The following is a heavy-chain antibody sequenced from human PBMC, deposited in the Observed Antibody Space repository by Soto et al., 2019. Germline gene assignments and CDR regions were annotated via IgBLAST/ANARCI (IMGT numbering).Heavy chain of an antibody. CDR1: GFTFSNYW. V-gene: IGHV3-74*01. CDR2: VNGDGSIT. CDR3: ARVSQGSYCSGGNCYSDY. D-gene: IGHD2-15*01. J-gene: IGHJ4*02. Sequence: DVQLVESGGGLVQPGGSLRLSCAASGFTFSNYWMHWVRLTPGKGLVWVSRVNGDGSITSYADSVKGRFTISRDNAKNALYLQMNGLRAEDTALYYCARVSQGSYCSGGNCYSDYWGQGTLATVSS.